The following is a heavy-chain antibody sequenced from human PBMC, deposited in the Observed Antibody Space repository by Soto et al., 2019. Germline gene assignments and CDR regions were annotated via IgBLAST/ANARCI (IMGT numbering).Heavy chain of an antibody. J-gene: IGHJ4*02. D-gene: IGHD6-13*01. CDR3: ARKGYGGRWSLDY. CDR1: GFTFSSYG. V-gene: IGHV3-30*03. Sequence: QVQLVESGGGVVQPGRSLRLSCAASGFTFSSYGMHWARQVPGEGLEWVAVISYDGNRKYYADSAKGRFTISRDFSKNTVDLHMNSLRAEDTAVYFCARKGYGGRWSLDYWGQGILVTVSS. CDR2: ISYDGNRK.